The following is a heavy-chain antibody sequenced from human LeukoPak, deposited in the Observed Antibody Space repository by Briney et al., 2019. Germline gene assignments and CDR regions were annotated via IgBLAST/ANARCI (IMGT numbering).Heavy chain of an antibody. CDR3: ARDTVAGTVSFDY. J-gene: IGHJ4*02. V-gene: IGHV4-59*01. CDR2: IYYSGST. Sequence: SETLSLTCTVSGGSISSYYWSWIRQPPGKGLEWIGYIYYSGSTNYNPSLKSRVTISVDTSKNQFSLKLSSVTAADTAVYYCARDTVAGTVSFDYWGQGTLVTVSS. CDR1: GGSISSYY. D-gene: IGHD6-19*01.